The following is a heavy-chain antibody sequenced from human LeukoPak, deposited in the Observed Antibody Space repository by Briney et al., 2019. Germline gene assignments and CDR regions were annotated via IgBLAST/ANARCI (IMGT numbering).Heavy chain of an antibody. CDR1: GFIFSSYN. J-gene: IGHJ4*02. CDR3: ARGPWFGELLY. V-gene: IGHV3-21*01. Sequence: GGSLRLSCAASGFIFSSYNMNWVRQAPGKGLEWVSYISSHSSYINYADSVKGRFTISRDNAKNSLYLQMNSLRAEDTAVYYCARGPWFGELLYWGQGTLVTVSS. D-gene: IGHD3-10*01. CDR2: ISSHSSYI.